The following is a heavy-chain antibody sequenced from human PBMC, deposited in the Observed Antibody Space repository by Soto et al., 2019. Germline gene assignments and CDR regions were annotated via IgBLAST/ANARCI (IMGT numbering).Heavy chain of an antibody. CDR3: ARVVGYYYDSSGPPDY. CDR2: ISYDGSNK. D-gene: IGHD3-22*01. V-gene: IGHV3-30-3*01. J-gene: IGHJ4*02. CDR1: GFTFSSYA. Sequence: QVQLVESGGGVVQPGRSLRLSCAASGFTFSSYAMHWVRQAPGKGLEWVAVISYDGSNKYYADSVKGRFTISRDNSKNTLYLQMNRLSAEDTAVYYCARVVGYYYDSSGPPDYWGQGTLVTVSS.